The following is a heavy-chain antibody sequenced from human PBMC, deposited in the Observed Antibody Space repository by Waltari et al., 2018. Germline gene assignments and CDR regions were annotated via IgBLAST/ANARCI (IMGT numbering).Heavy chain of an antibody. V-gene: IGHV3-48*03. CDR3: ARPSTEYYYYYYYMDV. CDR1: GFTFSNYE. CDR2: ISNSGSTT. J-gene: IGHJ6*03. Sequence: EVQVVESGGGLVQPGGSLRLSCVASGFTFSNYEMNWVRQAPGKELEWVSYISNSGSTTYYADSVKGRFTISRDNAKNSMYLEMDSLRAEDTAVYYCARPSTEYYYYYYYMDVWGKGTTVTVS.